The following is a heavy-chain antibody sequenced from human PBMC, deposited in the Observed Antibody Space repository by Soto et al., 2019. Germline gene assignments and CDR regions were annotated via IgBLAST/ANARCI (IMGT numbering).Heavy chain of an antibody. CDR1: GFSLTTPTVG. CDR2: VYWDDDK. J-gene: IGHJ5*02. Sequence: QIALKESGPTLVKPTQNLTLTCTFSGFSLTTPTVGVGWIRQPPGKALEWLAFVYWDDDKRYSPSLKTRLTITKDSSNKRAVLTITDMDPADTGAYYGAHRPADANWVDPWGHGTLVTVSP. CDR3: AHRPADANWVDP. V-gene: IGHV2-5*02.